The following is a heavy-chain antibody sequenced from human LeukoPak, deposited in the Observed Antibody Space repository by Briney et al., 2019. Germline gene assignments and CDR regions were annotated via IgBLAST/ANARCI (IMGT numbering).Heavy chain of an antibody. CDR3: ARGVGAAGTGGTFDY. Sequence: PSETLSLTCTVSGGSIGSYYWSWLRQPAGKGLEWIGRIYTSGSTNYNPSLKSRVTMSVDTSKNQFSLKLSSVTAADTAVYYCARGVGAAGTGGTFDYWGQGTLVTVSS. CDR1: GGSIGSYY. V-gene: IGHV4-4*07. J-gene: IGHJ4*02. CDR2: IYTSGST. D-gene: IGHD6-13*01.